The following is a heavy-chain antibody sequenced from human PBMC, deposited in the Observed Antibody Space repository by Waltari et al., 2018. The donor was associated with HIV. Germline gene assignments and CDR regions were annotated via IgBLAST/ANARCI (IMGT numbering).Heavy chain of an antibody. CDR3: ARDPRSSGYYGMDV. D-gene: IGHD1-26*01. J-gene: IGHJ6*02. CDR2: IYSGGSR. Sequence: EVQLVASGGGLIEPGGSRRVSCAASGLTISSNYMSWVRQAPGKGLEWVSVIYSGGSRYYADSVKGRFIISRDNSKNTVSLHMNSLRAEDTAVYYCARDPRSSGYYGMDVWGQGIKVTVSS. CDR1: GLTISSNY. V-gene: IGHV3-53*01.